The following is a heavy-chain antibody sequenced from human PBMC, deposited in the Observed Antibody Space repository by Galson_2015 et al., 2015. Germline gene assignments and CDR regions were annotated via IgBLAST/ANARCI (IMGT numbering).Heavy chain of an antibody. CDR3: AFYSSSSREYYYYYGMDV. Sequence: SLRLSCAASGFTFSSYRMNWVRQAPGKGLEWVSSISSSSSYIYYADSVKGRFTISRDNAKNSLYPQMNSLRAEDTAVYYCAFYSSSSREYYYYYGMDVWGQGTTVTVSS. J-gene: IGHJ6*02. D-gene: IGHD6-6*01. CDR2: ISSSSSYI. V-gene: IGHV3-21*01. CDR1: GFTFSSYR.